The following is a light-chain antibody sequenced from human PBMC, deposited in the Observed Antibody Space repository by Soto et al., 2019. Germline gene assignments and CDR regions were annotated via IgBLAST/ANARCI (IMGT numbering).Light chain of an antibody. CDR3: LQYYSYPRT. V-gene: IGKV1-39*01. CDR2: AAS. J-gene: IGKJ1*01. CDR1: QSISSY. Sequence: DIQMTQSPSSLSASVGDRVTITCRARQSISSYLNWYQQKPGKAPKLLIYAASSLQCGVPSRFSGSGSGTDFTLSISCLQSEDFATYYCLQYYSYPRTFGQGTKVDIK.